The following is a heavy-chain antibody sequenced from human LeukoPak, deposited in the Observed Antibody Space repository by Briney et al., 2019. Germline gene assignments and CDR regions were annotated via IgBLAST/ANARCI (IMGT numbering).Heavy chain of an antibody. CDR3: ARPGRADGYNYGFDY. V-gene: IGHV4-39*01. J-gene: IGHJ4*02. CDR2: IYYSGST. D-gene: IGHD5-24*01. CDR1: GGSISSSSYY. Sequence: SETLSLTCTVSGGSISSSSYYWGWIRQPPGKGLEWIGSIYYSGSTYYNPSLKSRVTISVDTSKNQLSLKLSSVTAADTAVYYCARPGRADGYNYGFDYWGQGTLVTVSS.